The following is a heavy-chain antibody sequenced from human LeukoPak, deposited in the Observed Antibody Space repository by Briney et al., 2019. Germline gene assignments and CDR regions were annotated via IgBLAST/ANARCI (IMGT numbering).Heavy chain of an antibody. CDR1: GGSFSGYY. Sequence: PSETLSLTCAVYGGSFSGYYWSWIRQPPGKGLEWIGEINHSGSTNYNPSLKSRVTISVDTSKNQFSLKLSSVTAADTAVYYCARGRPFLYYDSSGYSWFDPWAREPWSPSPQ. CDR2: INHSGST. CDR3: ARGRPFLYYDSSGYSWFDP. J-gene: IGHJ5*02. D-gene: IGHD3-22*01. V-gene: IGHV4-34*01.